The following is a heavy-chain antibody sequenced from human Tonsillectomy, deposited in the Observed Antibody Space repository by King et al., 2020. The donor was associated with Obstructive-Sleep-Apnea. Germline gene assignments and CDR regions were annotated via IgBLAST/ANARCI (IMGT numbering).Heavy chain of an antibody. CDR3: ARVGSGTYYNSPNFDY. J-gene: IGHJ4*02. CDR1: GASISSYY. Sequence: HVQLQESGPGLVKPSETLSLTCTVSGASISSYYWSWIRQPPGRGLEWIGYIYYSGSTNYNPSLTSRVAISIDTSKNQFSLKLSSVSAADTAVYYCARVGSGTYYNSPNFDYWGQGTLVTVSS. D-gene: IGHD3-10*01. V-gene: IGHV4-59*01. CDR2: IYYSGST.